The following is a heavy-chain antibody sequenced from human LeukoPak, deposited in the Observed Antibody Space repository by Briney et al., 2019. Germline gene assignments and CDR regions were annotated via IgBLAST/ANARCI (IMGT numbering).Heavy chain of an antibody. CDR3: AREGTSSTYFDY. CDR1: GFTFSSYV. CDR2: IWYDGSNK. Sequence: PGGSLRLSCAASGFTFSSYVMHWVRQAPGKGLEWVAVIWYDGSNKYYADSVKGRFTISRDNSKNTLYLQMNSLRAEDTAVYYCAREGTSSTYFDYWGQGTLVAVSS. V-gene: IGHV3-33*01. J-gene: IGHJ4*02. D-gene: IGHD3/OR15-3a*01.